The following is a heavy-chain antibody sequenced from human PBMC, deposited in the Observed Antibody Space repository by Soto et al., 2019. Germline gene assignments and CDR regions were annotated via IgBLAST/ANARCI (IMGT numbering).Heavy chain of an antibody. CDR3: AKIGERSWFDS. CDR1: GGTFSSSA. Sequence: QVQLVQSGAEAKKPGSSVKVSCKASGGTFSSSAISWLRQAPGQGLEWMGVIVPMFGTTDKARKFQDRVTFTADESTSTAYMELSSLRSEDTATYYCAKIGERSWFDSWGKGTLVTVSS. J-gene: IGHJ5*01. V-gene: IGHV1-69*01. CDR2: IVPMFGTT.